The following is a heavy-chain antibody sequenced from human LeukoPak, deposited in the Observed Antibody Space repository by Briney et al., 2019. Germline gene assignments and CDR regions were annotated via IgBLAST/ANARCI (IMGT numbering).Heavy chain of an antibody. D-gene: IGHD3-22*01. V-gene: IGHV4-59*12. CDR3: AREQTSTPSQTYYYDSSGYYVGAFDI. Sequence: SETLSLTCTVSGGSTSSYYWSWLRQPPGKGLEWIGYIYYSGSTNYNPSLKSRVTISVDTSKNQFSLKLSSVTAADTDVYYCAREQTSTPSQTYYYDSSGYYVGAFDIWGQGTMVTVSS. J-gene: IGHJ3*02. CDR1: GGSTSSYY. CDR2: IYYSGST.